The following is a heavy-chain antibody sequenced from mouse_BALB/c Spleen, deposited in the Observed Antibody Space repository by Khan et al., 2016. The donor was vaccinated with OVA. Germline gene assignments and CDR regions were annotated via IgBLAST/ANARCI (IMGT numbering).Heavy chain of an antibody. CDR1: GDSISSGY. D-gene: IGHD2-14*01. J-gene: IGHJ3*01. CDR3: ARPTYRYAFAY. V-gene: IGHV3-8*02. CDR2: MISSGYT. Sequence: VQLKQSGPSLVQPSQTLSLTCSVTGDSISSGYWSWIRKFPGNKLEYMGYMISSGYTYYNPSLKSRISITRHTSKNQYYLQLNSVTTEDTATYYCARPTYRYAFAYWGQGTLVTVSA.